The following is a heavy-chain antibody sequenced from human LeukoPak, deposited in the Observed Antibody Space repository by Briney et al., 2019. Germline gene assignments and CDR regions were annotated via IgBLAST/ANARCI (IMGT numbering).Heavy chain of an antibody. CDR3: AREGEYYSESGNLVDASDV. J-gene: IGHJ3*01. D-gene: IGHD3-10*01. CDR2: IAPISGTP. Sequence: SVKVSCKASGGTFTHYVISWVRQAPGQGLEWMGGIAPISGTPLYSQRFQGRVTISADTSTNTAYMEMGSVTSEDTAVYYCAREGEYYSESGNLVDASDVWGQGTMVIVSA. CDR1: GGTFTHYV. V-gene: IGHV1-69*06.